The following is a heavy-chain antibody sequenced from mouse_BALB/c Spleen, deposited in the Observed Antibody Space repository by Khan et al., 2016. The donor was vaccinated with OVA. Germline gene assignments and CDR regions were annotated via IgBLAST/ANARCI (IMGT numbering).Heavy chain of an antibody. CDR1: GFTFSNYA. Sequence: EVVLVESGGGLVKPGGSLKLSCAASGFTFSNYAMSWVRQSPEKRLEWVASISSGDSTYYPDSVKGRFTISRDNARNILYLQMSSLRSEDTAMYYCARDYWFAYWGQGTLVTVSA. V-gene: IGHV5-6-5*01. CDR3: ARDYWFAY. CDR2: ISSGDST. J-gene: IGHJ3*01.